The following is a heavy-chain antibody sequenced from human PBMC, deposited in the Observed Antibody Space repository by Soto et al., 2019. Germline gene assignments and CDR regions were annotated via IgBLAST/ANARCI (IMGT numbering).Heavy chain of an antibody. J-gene: IGHJ6*02. CDR3: ARGDYDFWSGYYRPYYYYGMDV. D-gene: IGHD3-3*01. CDR1: GGSISSYY. V-gene: IGHV4-59*01. CDR2: IYYSGST. Sequence: SETLSLTCTVSGGSISSYYWSWIRQPPRKGLEWIGYIYYSGSTNYNPSLKSRVTISVDTSKNQFSLKLSSVTAADTAVYYCARGDYDFWSGYYRPYYYYGMDVWGQGTTVTVSS.